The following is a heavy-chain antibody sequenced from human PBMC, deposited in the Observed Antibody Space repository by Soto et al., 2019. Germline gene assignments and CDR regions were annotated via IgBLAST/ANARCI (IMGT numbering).Heavy chain of an antibody. CDR1: GFTFSSYG. D-gene: IGHD3-10*01. V-gene: IGHV3-30*18. CDR2: ISYDGSNK. J-gene: IGHJ4*02. Sequence: SLRLSCAASGFTFSSYGMHWVRQAPGKGLEWVAVISYDGSNKYYADSVKGRFTISRDNSKNTLYLQMNSLRAEDTAVYYCAKDKALDGYYFDYWGQGTLVTVSS. CDR3: AKDKALDGYYFDY.